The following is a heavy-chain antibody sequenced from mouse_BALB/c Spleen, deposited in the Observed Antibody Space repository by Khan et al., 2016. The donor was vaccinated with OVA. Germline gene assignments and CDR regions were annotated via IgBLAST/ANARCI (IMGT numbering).Heavy chain of an antibody. CDR2: VSTGGSYT. V-gene: IGHV5-6*01. Sequence: EVQVVESGGDLVKPGGSLKLSCAASGFTFSTYGMSWVRQTPDRRLEWVATVSTGGSYTYYPDSVKGRFTISRDNAKNTLYLQINSLKSEDTAMFYCTRLAYYYDSEGFAYWGQGTLVTVSA. D-gene: IGHD1-1*01. CDR3: TRLAYYYDSEGFAY. J-gene: IGHJ3*01. CDR1: GFTFSTYG.